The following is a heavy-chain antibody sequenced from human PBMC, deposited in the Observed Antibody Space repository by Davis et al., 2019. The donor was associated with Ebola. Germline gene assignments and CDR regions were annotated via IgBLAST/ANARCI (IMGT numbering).Heavy chain of an antibody. CDR2: LNPNDGSS. J-gene: IGHJ4*02. CDR1: GYTFTRYF. V-gene: IGHV1-46*01. CDR3: AREPQPLGGSCYSLGCYFDF. Sequence: ASVKVSCKASGYTFTRYFMHWVRQAPGQALEWMGILNPNDGSSSFAQKHQGRVTMTRDTSTSTAYMELRTLDSDDTAVYYCAREPQPLGGSCYSLGCYFDFWGQGTLVTVSS. D-gene: IGHD2-15*01.